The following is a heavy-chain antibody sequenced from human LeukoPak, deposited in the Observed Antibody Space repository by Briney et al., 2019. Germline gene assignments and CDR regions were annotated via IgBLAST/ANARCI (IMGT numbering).Heavy chain of an antibody. Sequence: ASVKVSCKASGYTFTSYDINWVRQATGQGLEWMGWMNPNSGNTGYAQKFQGRVTMTRNTSISTAYMELSSLRSEDTAVYYCARAPAAYYYMDVWGKGTTVTVSS. D-gene: IGHD2-2*01. CDR1: GYTFTSYD. CDR3: ARAPAAYYYMDV. CDR2: MNPNSGNT. V-gene: IGHV1-8*01. J-gene: IGHJ6*03.